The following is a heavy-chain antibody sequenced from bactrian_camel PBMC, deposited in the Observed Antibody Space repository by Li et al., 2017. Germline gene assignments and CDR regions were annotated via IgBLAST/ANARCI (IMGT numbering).Heavy chain of an antibody. CDR3: ATDLMVTTGEYTY. CDR1: GFTFSTYY. CDR2: RNIRGGRS. V-gene: IGHV3S40*01. Sequence: VQLVESGGGLVQPGGSLRLSCAAPGFTFSTYYMSWVRQAPGKGFEWVSGRNIRGGRSYYSDSVKGRFTISRDDAKNTVYLQMNSLKTEDTGVYYCATDLMVTTGEYTYWGQGTQVTVS. J-gene: IGHJ4*01. D-gene: IGHD5*01.